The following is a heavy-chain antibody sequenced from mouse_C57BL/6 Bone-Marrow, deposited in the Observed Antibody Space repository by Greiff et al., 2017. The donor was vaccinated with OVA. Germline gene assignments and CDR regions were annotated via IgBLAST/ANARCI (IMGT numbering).Heavy chain of an antibody. V-gene: IGHV1-64*01. Sequence: QVQLQQSGAELVKPGASVKLSCKASGYTFTSYWMHWVKQRPGQGLEWIGMIHPNSGSTNYNEKFKSKATLTVDKSSSTAYMQLSSLTSEDSAVYYCARDGDYYGSSSLFDYWGQGTTLTVSS. CDR1: GYTFTSYW. J-gene: IGHJ2*01. D-gene: IGHD1-1*01. CDR3: ARDGDYYGSSSLFDY. CDR2: IHPNSGST.